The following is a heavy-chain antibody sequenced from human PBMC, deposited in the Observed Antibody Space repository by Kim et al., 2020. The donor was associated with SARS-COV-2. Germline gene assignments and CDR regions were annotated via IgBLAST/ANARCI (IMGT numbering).Heavy chain of an antibody. CDR2: IYYSGST. CDR3: ATELVRGVKYYYYGMDV. V-gene: IGHV4-31*03. Sequence: SETLSLTCTVSGGSISSGGYYWSWIRQHPGKGLEWIGSIYYSGSTYYNPSVKSRATISVDTSKNQFSLKLSSVTAEDTAVYYCATELVRGVKYYYYGMDVWGQGTTVTVSS. J-gene: IGHJ6*02. D-gene: IGHD3-10*01. CDR1: GGSISSGGYY.